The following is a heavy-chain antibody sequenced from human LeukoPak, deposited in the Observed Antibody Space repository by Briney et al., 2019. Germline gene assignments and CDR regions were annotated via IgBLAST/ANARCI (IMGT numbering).Heavy chain of an antibody. D-gene: IGHD3-9*01. CDR2: ISSSGSTI. CDR1: GFTFSSYG. V-gene: IGHV3-48*03. Sequence: GGSLRLSCAASGFTFSSYGMNWVRQAPGKGLEWVSYISSSGSTIYYADSVKGRFTISRDNAKNSLYLQMNSLRAEDTAVYYCARRPRYYDILTGSYYYYGMDVWGQGTTVTVSS. J-gene: IGHJ6*02. CDR3: ARRPRYYDILTGSYYYYGMDV.